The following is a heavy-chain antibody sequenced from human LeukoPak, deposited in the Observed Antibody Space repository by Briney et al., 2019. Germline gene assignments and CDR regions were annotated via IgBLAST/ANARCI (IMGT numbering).Heavy chain of an antibody. J-gene: IGHJ6*03. Sequence: GESLKISCKGSGYSFTSYWIGWVRQMPGKGLEWMGIIYPGDSDTRYSPSFQGQVTISADKSISTAYLQWSSLKASDTAMYYCARQGAAGKYYYYYMDVWGKGTTVTVSS. V-gene: IGHV5-51*01. D-gene: IGHD6-13*01. CDR2: IYPGDSDT. CDR1: GYSFTSYW. CDR3: ARQGAAGKYYYYYMDV.